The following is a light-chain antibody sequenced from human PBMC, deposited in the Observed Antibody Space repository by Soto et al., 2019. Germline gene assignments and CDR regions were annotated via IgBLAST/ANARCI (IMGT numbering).Light chain of an antibody. CDR3: QQRSNWRGT. V-gene: IGKV3-15*01. CDR1: QSIRSN. Sequence: EIVMTQSPDTLSVSPGEGATLSCRVSQSIRSNLAWYQQRPGQAPRLLMYGASTRADGIPARFTGSGSGTEFTLTISRLEPEDFAVYYCQQRSNWRGTFGQGTRLEIK. J-gene: IGKJ5*01. CDR2: GAS.